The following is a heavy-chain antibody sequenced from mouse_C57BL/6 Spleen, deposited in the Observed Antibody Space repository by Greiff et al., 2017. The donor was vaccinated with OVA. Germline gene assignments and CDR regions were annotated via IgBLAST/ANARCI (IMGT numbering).Heavy chain of an antibody. CDR2: IDPNSGGT. CDR1: GYTFTSYW. CDR3: ATITAQATSFDYAMDY. J-gene: IGHJ4*01. Sequence: QVHVKQPGAELVKPGASVKLSCKASGYTFTSYWMHWVKQRPGRGLEWIGRIDPNSGGTKYNEKFKSKATLTVDKPSSTAYMQLSSLTSEDSAVYYCATITAQATSFDYAMDYWGQGTSVTVSS. V-gene: IGHV1-72*01. D-gene: IGHD3-2*02.